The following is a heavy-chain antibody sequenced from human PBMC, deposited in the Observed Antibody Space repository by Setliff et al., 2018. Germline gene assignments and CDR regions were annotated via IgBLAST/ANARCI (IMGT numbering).Heavy chain of an antibody. CDR3: AREQLLDPPGYYYRDV. CDR1: GGSISSYY. J-gene: IGHJ6*03. CDR2: IYIGGSA. D-gene: IGHD6-19*01. Sequence: PSETLSLTCTVSGGSISSYYWSWIGQPAGKGLEWIGHIYIGGSANYNPSRKNRVTMSIDTSKNQFSLKLNSVTAADMAVYYCAREQLLDPPGYYYRDVWAKGTTVTVSS. V-gene: IGHV4-4*07.